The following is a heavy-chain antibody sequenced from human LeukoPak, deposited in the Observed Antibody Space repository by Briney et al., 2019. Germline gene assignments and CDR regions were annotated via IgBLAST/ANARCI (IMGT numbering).Heavy chain of an antibody. CDR1: GFTFSSYW. V-gene: IGHV3-7*05. J-gene: IGHJ3*02. CDR3: ARDPTVTNFHDAFDI. CDR2: IKQDGSQK. D-gene: IGHD4-17*01. Sequence: GGSLRLSCAASGFTFSSYWMSWVRQAPGKGQEWVATIKQDGSQKEYVDSVKGRFTISRDNAKNSLYLQMNSLRAEDTAVYYCARDPTVTNFHDAFDIWGQGTMVTVSS.